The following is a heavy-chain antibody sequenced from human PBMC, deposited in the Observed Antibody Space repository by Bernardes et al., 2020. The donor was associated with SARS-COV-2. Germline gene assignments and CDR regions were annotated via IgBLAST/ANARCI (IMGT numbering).Heavy chain of an antibody. J-gene: IGHJ5*02. CDR2: MNPNSGNT. V-gene: IGHV1-8*01. D-gene: IGHD6-19*01. CDR3: ALAPLYSSGRSWFDP. Sequence: ASVKVSCKASGYTFTSYDINWVRQATGQGLEWMGWMNPNSGNTGYTQKFQGRVTMTRNTSISTAYMELSSLRSDDTAVYYCALAPLYSSGRSWFDPWGQGTLVTVSS. CDR1: GYTFTSYD.